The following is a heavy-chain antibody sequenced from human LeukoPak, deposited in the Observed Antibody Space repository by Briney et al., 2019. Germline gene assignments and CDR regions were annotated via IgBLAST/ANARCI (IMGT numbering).Heavy chain of an antibody. CDR1: GGSFSGYY. Sequence: PSETLSLTCAVYGGSFSGYYWSWIRQPSGKGLEWIGEINHSGSTNYNPSLKSRVTISVDTSKNQFSLKLSSVTAADTAVYYCARGTKQWLAVRRYYFDYWGQGTLVTVSS. D-gene: IGHD6-19*01. J-gene: IGHJ4*02. V-gene: IGHV4-34*01. CDR2: INHSGST. CDR3: ARGTKQWLAVRRYYFDY.